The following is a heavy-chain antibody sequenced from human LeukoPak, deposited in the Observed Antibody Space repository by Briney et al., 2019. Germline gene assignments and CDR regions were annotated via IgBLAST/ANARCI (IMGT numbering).Heavy chain of an antibody. Sequence: GASVKVSCKAPAYTFSTYDVAWVRQAPGQGPEWMGWMNPISGNTGCAKQFKGRVTMTSDASVDSAYMELSSLRFDDTAVYFCTTAVRYQLLLEYWGQGTLITVS. CDR2: MNPISGNT. CDR3: TTAVRYQLLLEY. J-gene: IGHJ4*02. D-gene: IGHD2-2*01. CDR1: AYTFSTYD. V-gene: IGHV1-8*01.